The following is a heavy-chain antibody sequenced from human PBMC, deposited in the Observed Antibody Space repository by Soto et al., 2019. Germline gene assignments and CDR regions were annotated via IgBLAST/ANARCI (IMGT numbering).Heavy chain of an antibody. J-gene: IGHJ6*02. D-gene: IGHD6-25*01. CDR2: IIPIFGTA. CDR3: ARELSYSSARGRYYYYGMDV. CDR1: GGTFSSYA. Sequence: SVKVSCKASGGTFSSYAISWVRQAPGQGLEWMGGIIPIFGTANYAQKFQGRVTITADESTSTAYMELSSLRSEDTAVYYCARELSYSSARGRYYYYGMDVWGQGTTVTV. V-gene: IGHV1-69*13.